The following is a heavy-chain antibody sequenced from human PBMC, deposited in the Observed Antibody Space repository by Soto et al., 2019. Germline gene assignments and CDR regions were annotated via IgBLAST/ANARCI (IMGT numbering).Heavy chain of an antibody. CDR3: ARGVPAAGTDWFDP. Sequence: SETLSLTCTVSGGSTSNYYWNWIRQPAEKRLEWIGRVSSTGSTYYNPSLKSRVTMSVDTSKNQVSLNLTSVTAADTAVYYCARGVPAAGTDWFDPWGQGTLVTVSS. J-gene: IGHJ5*02. V-gene: IGHV4-4*07. CDR1: GGSTSNYY. D-gene: IGHD6-13*01. CDR2: VSSTGST.